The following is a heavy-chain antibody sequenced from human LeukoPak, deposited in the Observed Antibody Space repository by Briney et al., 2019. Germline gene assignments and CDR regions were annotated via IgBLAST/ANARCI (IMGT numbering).Heavy chain of an antibody. V-gene: IGHV1-46*01. CDR3: TRTVNSWFDP. D-gene: IGHD4-17*01. CDR1: GYTFFNHY. J-gene: IGHJ5*02. CDR2: IRPGDGTT. Sequence: ASVKVSCKPSGYTFFNHYIHWVRQAPGQGLEWTGVIRPGDGTTGYAQNFQGRVSMTSVTSTSTAYMELISLRSDDTAVYYCTRTVNSWFDPWGQGTPVTVS.